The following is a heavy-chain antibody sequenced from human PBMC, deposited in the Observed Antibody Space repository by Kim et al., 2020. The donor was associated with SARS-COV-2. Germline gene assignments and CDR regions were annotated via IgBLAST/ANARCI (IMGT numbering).Heavy chain of an antibody. D-gene: IGHD3-22*01. J-gene: IGHJ4*02. CDR2: INHSGST. V-gene: IGHV4-34*01. Sequence: SETLSLTCAVYGGSFSGYYWSWIRQPPGKGLEWIGEINHSGSTNYNPSLKSRVTISVDTSKNQFSLKLSSVTAADTAVYYCARGRGWLFHYFDYWGQGTL. CDR1: GGSFSGYY. CDR3: ARGRGWLFHYFDY.